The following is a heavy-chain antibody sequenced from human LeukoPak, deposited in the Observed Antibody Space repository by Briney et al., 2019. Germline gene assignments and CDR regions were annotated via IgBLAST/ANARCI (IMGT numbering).Heavy chain of an antibody. Sequence: GESLKISCKASGYTFAGYYMHWVRQAPGQGLEWMGWNNPKIGGTNYAQKFQGRVTMTRDTSISTAYMELSRLRSDDTAVYYCAREIGSGSFLDNWGQGTLVTVSS. CDR1: GYTFAGYY. V-gene: IGHV1-2*02. D-gene: IGHD3-10*01. CDR3: AREIGSGSFLDN. CDR2: NNPKIGGT. J-gene: IGHJ4*02.